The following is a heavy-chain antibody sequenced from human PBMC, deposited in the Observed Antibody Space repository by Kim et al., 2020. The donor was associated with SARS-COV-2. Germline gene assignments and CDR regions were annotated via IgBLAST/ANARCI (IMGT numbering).Heavy chain of an antibody. CDR2: IYYSGST. D-gene: IGHD3-3*01. J-gene: IGHJ4*02. V-gene: IGHV4-31*03. Sequence: SETLSLTCTVSGGSISSGGYYWSWIRQHPGKGLEWIGYIYYSGSTYYNPSLKSRVTISVDTSKNQFSLKLSSVTAADTAVYYCARAASTIFGMVNHFDYWGQGTLVTVSS. CDR1: GGSISSGGYY. CDR3: ARAASTIFGMVNHFDY.